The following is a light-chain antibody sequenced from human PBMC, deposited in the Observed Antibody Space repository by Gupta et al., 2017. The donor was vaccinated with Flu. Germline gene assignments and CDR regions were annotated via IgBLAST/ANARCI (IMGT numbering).Light chain of an antibody. CDR1: QSVSSN. CDR3: QQYNNWPLT. Sequence: EIVMTQSPATLSVSPGARATPSCRASQSVSSNLAWYQQTPGQAPRLLIYATSTRATGIPARFSGGGSGTEFTLTISSLQSEDFAFYYCQQYNNWPLTFGGGTMLEIK. CDR2: ATS. V-gene: IGKV3-15*01. J-gene: IGKJ4*01.